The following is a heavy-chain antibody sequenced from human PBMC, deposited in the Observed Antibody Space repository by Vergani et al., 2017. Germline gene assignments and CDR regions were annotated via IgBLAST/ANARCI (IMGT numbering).Heavy chain of an antibody. J-gene: IGHJ6*04. V-gene: IGHV3-72*01. CDR1: GFTFSDHY. Sequence: VQLVESGGGVVQPGRSLRLSCAASGFTFSDHYMDWVRQAPGKGLEWVGRIRNKVNSYTTEYAASVKGRFTISRDDSNNSLYQQMNSLKTEDTAVYYCARDSPYVWGKGTTVTVSS. CDR3: ARDSPYV. CDR2: IRNKVNSYTT.